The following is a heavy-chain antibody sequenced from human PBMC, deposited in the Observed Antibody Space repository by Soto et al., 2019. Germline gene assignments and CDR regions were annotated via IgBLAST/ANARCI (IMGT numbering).Heavy chain of an antibody. Sequence: SETLSLTCTVSGGSISSGDYYWSWIRQPPGKGLEWIGYIYYSGSTYYNPSLKSRVTISVDTSKNQFSLKLSSVTAADTAVYYCARGGFVYSYYDSGGYNAFDIWGQGTMVTVSS. V-gene: IGHV4-30-4*01. J-gene: IGHJ3*02. CDR1: GGSISSGDYY. CDR2: IYYSGST. CDR3: ARGGFVYSYYDSGGYNAFDI. D-gene: IGHD3-22*01.